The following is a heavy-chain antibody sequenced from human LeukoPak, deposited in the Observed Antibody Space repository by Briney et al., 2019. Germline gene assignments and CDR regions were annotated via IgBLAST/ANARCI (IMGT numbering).Heavy chain of an antibody. CDR3: ARDYSYGLNY. CDR2: IMSDGSGT. Sequence: PGGSLRLSCAASGFTFSSYWMHWVRQAPGKGLVWVSHIMSDGSGTSYADSVKGRFIISRDNAKNTLYLQMNSLRAEDTAVYYCARDYSYGLNYWGQGTLVTVSS. J-gene: IGHJ4*02. V-gene: IGHV3-74*01. D-gene: IGHD5-18*01. CDR1: GFTFSSYW.